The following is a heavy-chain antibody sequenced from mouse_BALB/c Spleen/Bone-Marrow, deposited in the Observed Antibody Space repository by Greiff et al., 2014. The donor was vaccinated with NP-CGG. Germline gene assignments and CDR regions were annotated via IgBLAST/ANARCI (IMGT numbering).Heavy chain of an antibody. V-gene: IGHV2-2*02. CDR1: GFSLTSDG. Sequence: QVQLQQPGPGLVQPSQSLSITCTVSGFSLTSDGVHRVRQSPRKGLEWLGVMWSGGSTDYNAAFISRLSISKDNSRSQVFFKMSSLQTNDTAIYYCARNGYYYSMDYWGQGTSVTVSS. J-gene: IGHJ4*01. CDR3: ARNGYYYSMDY. D-gene: IGHD2-2*01. CDR2: MWSGGST.